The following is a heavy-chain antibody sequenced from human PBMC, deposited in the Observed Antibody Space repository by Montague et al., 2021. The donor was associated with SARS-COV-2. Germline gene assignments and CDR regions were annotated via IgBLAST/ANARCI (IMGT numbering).Heavy chain of an antibody. J-gene: IGHJ4*02. D-gene: IGHD3-22*01. Sequence: SETLSLTCAVYGGSFSGYYWTWIRQSPGKGLEWIGEINHSGSTNYSPSLESRVAISVDTSKNQFSLKLNSVTAADTAIYYCARAHGAINMILLVITSVNHYFDSWGQGTLVTVSP. V-gene: IGHV4-34*01. CDR2: INHSGST. CDR1: GGSFSGYY. CDR3: ARAHGAINMILLVITSVNHYFDS.